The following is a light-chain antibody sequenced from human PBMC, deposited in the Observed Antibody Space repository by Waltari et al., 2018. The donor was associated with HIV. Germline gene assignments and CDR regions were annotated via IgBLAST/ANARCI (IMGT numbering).Light chain of an antibody. CDR3: SSFGGNSNVN. J-gene: IGLJ2*01. CDR1: SSDIGDYDY. Sequence: QSALTQPPSASGSPGQSVTISCTGTSSDIGDYDYVSWYQHQPGEAPKLLIYEVLNKPSEVPHRCTGSKTGKTASLTVSGLQTEDEADYYCSSFGGNSNVNIGGGTKLTVL. CDR2: EVL. V-gene: IGLV2-8*01.